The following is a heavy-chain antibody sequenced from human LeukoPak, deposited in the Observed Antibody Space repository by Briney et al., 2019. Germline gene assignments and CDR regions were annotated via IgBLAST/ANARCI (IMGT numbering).Heavy chain of an antibody. V-gene: IGHV3-7*03. J-gene: IGHJ4*02. D-gene: IGHD5-18*01. CDR3: ARISKGGYKSGRRDPPYYFDY. Sequence: GGSPRLSCAASEFTFSTYWMSWVRQAPGKGLEWVANIKQDGSEKYYVDSVRGRFAISRDNAKNSLYLQMNSLRAEDTAVYYCARISKGGYKSGRRDPPYYFDYWGQGTLVPVSS. CDR1: EFTFSTYW. CDR2: IKQDGSEK.